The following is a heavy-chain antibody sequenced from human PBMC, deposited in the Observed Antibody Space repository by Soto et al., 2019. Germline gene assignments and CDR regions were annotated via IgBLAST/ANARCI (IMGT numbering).Heavy chain of an antibody. CDR2: IDWDDDK. CDR3: ARIPYSSSWFPYYYGMDV. V-gene: IGHV2-70*01. J-gene: IGHJ6*02. Sequence: TLSLTCTVSGGSISSSSYYWGWIRQPPGKALEWLALIDWDDDKYYSTSLKTRLTISKDTSKNQVVLTMTNMDPVDTATYYCARIPYSSSWFPYYYGMDVWGQGTTVTVSS. D-gene: IGHD6-13*01. CDR1: GGSISSSSYY.